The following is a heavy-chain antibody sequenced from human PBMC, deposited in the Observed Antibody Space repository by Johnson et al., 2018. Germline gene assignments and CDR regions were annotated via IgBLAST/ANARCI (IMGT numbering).Heavy chain of an antibody. D-gene: IGHD2-21*02. V-gene: IGHV3-23*01. J-gene: IGHJ1*01. CDR1: GFTFSSYA. Sequence: VQLQESGGTLVQPGGSLRLSCVGSGFTFSSYAMSWVRQAPGKGLEWVSAISGRGVSTYYADSVKGRFTISRDNSKNPLHLQMDSLGAEDTDVYYWAGGADPYCGGDCGFQYWGQGTLVTVSS. CDR3: AGGADPYCGGDCGFQY. CDR2: ISGRGVST.